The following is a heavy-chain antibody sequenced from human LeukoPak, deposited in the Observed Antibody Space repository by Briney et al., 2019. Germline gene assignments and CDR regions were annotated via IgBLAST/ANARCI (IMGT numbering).Heavy chain of an antibody. CDR2: IWYDGSNK. J-gene: IGHJ4*02. V-gene: IGHV3-33*01. CDR3: ARDSYYDHGGGDFDY. CDR1: GFTFRSYG. Sequence: GGSLRLSCAASGFTFRSYGIHWVRQAPGKGLDGVAVIWYDGSNKYYADSMKGRFTISRDNSKNTLYLQMNSLRAEDTAVYYCARDSYYDHGGGDFDYWGQGTLVTVSS. D-gene: IGHD3-22*01.